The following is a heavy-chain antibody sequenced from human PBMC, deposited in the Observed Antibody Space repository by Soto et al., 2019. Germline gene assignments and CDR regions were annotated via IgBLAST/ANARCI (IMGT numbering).Heavy chain of an antibody. J-gene: IGHJ5*02. CDR3: ARVLPPFDP. Sequence: QVQLVQSGAEVKKPGASVKVSCKASGYTFTSYGISWVRQAPGQGLEWMGWINAYNGNTNYAQKLQGRVTMTTDTXXXXXXXXXXXLXXXXXXXYYCARVLPPFDPWGQGTLVTVSS. D-gene: IGHD3-10*01. CDR2: INAYNGNT. CDR1: GYTFTSYG. V-gene: IGHV1-18*01.